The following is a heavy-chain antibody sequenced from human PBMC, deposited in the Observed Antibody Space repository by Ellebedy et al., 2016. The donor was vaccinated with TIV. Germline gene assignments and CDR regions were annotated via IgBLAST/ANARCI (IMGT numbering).Heavy chain of an antibody. CDR2: IIPIFGTA. D-gene: IGHD1-1*01. Sequence: SVKVSXKASGYTCTGYYMHWVRQPPGQGLEWMGGIIPIFGTANYAQKFQGRVTITADESTSTAYMELSSLRSEDTAVYYCARGTGTSNWFDPWGQGTLVTVSS. V-gene: IGHV1-69*13. CDR3: ARGTGTSNWFDP. J-gene: IGHJ5*02. CDR1: GYTCTGYY.